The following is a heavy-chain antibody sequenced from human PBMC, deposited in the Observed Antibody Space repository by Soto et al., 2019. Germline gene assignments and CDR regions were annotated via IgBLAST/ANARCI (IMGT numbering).Heavy chain of an antibody. CDR2: VNPKSGNT. CDR3: ARPYCDATSCYTDWFDP. CDR1: GYSFTTYD. J-gene: IGHJ5*02. Sequence: ASVKVSCKASGYSFTTYDINWVRQAAGQGLEWMGWVNPKSGNTDYAQKFRGRVTMTSNTSISTAYMQLSALTSEDTAVYYCARPYCDATSCYTDWFDPWGQGTLVTVAS. D-gene: IGHD2-2*02. V-gene: IGHV1-8*01.